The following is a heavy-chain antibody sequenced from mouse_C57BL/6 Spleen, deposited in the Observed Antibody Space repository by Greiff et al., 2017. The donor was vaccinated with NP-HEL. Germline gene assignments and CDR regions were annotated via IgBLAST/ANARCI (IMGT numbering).Heavy chain of an antibody. J-gene: IGHJ4*01. CDR2: IDPSDSYT. Sequence: QVQLQQPGAELVKPGASVKLSCKASGYTFTSYWMQWVKQRPGQGLEWIGEIDPSDSYTNYNQKFKGKATLTVDTSSSTAYMQLSSLTSEDSAVYYCARWTGRGPYAMDYWGQGTSVTVSS. V-gene: IGHV1-50*01. CDR1: GYTFTSYW. D-gene: IGHD4-1*01. CDR3: ARWTGRGPYAMDY.